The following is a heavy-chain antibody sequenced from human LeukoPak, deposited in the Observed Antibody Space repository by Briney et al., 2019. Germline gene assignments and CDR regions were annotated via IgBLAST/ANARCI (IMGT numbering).Heavy chain of an antibody. CDR3: ASFEVGSSYTVTKWGSDY. CDR2: INPNSGGT. J-gene: IGHJ4*02. Sequence: ASVKVSCKASGYTFTGYYMHWVRQAPGQGLEWMGWINPNSGGTNYAQKFQGRVTMTRDTSISTAYMELSRLRSDDTAVYYCASFEVGSSYTVTKWGSDYWGQGTLVTVSS. V-gene: IGHV1-2*02. CDR1: GYTFTGYY. D-gene: IGHD4-17*01.